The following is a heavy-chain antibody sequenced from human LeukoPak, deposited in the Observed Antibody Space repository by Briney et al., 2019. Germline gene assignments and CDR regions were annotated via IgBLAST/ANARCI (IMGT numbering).Heavy chain of an antibody. CDR2: VYYSGST. CDR3: ARFGSYFEY. V-gene: IGHV4-59*01. J-gene: IGHJ4*02. CDR1: GGSINYYY. Sequence: SETLSLTCTVSGGSINYYYWSWIRQPPGKGLEWIGYVYYSGSTNYNPSLKSRVTISDDTSKNQFSLKLNSVTAADTAVYYCARFGSYFEYWGRGTLVTVSS. D-gene: IGHD3-10*01.